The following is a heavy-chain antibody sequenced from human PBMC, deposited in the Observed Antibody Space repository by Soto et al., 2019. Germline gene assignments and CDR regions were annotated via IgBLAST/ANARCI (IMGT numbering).Heavy chain of an antibody. V-gene: IGHV4-59*01. CDR2: IYYSGST. D-gene: IGHD6-19*01. CDR1: GGSISSYY. CDR3: ARVGGYSSDGMDV. J-gene: IGHJ6*02. Sequence: TSETLSLTCTGSGGSISSYYWSWIRQPPGKGLEWIGYIYYSGSTNYNPSLKSRVTISVDTSKNQFSLKLSSVTAADTAVYYCARVGGYSSDGMDVWGQGTTVTVSS.